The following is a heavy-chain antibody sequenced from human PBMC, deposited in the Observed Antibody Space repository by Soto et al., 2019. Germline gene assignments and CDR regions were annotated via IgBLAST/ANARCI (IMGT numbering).Heavy chain of an antibody. CDR1: GFTFSSYG. CDR3: AKDLIAVAGTSFFDY. Sequence: PGGSLRLSCAASGFTFSSYGMHWVRQAPGKGLEWVAVISYDGSNKYYADSVKGRFTISRDNSKNTLYLQMNSLRAEDTAVYYCAKDLIAVAGTSFFDYWGQGTLVTVSS. CDR2: ISYDGSNK. J-gene: IGHJ4*02. V-gene: IGHV3-30*18. D-gene: IGHD6-19*01.